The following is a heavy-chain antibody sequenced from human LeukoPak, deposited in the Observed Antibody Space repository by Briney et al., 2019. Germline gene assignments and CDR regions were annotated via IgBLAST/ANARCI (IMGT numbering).Heavy chain of an antibody. CDR2: ISYDGSNK. V-gene: IGHV3-30*18. J-gene: IGHJ6*03. CDR3: AKCYDYWSGPNYMDV. D-gene: IGHD3-3*01. Sequence: GGSLRLSCAASGFTFSSFGMHWVRQAPGKGLEWMAVISYDGSNKYYADSVKGRFTISRDNSKNTMYLQMNSLRAEDTALYYCAKCYDYWSGPNYMDVWGKGTTVTVSS. CDR1: GFTFSSFG.